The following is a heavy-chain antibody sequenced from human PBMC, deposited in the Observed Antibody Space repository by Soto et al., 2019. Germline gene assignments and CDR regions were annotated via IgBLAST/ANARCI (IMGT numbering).Heavy chain of an antibody. J-gene: IGHJ6*02. V-gene: IGHV3-33*01. CDR1: GFTFSSYG. CDR3: ARDQNYYYGMDV. Sequence: VGSLRLSCAASGFTFSSYGMHWVRQAPGKGLEWVAVIWYDGSNKYYADSVKGRFTISRDNSKNTLYLQMNSLRAEDTAVYYCARDQNYYYGMDVWGQGTTVTVSS. CDR2: IWYDGSNK.